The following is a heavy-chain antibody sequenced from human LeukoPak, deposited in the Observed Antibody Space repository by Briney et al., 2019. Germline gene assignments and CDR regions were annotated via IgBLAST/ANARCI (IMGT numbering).Heavy chain of an antibody. CDR3: ARVGVAAKSSRYFDY. CDR2: IHYSGST. D-gene: IGHD2-15*01. V-gene: IGHV4-31*03. Sequence: SETLSLTCTVSGGSISSGDYYWSWIRQHPGKGLEWIGYIHYSGSTYYNPSLKIRVTISVDTSKKQFSLKLSSVTAADTAVYYCARVGVAAKSSRYFDYWGQGTLVTVSS. CDR1: GGSISSGDYY. J-gene: IGHJ4*02.